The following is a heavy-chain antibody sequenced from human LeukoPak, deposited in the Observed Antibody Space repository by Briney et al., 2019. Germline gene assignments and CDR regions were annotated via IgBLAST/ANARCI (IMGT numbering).Heavy chain of an antibody. CDR2: ISSSGSTI. Sequence: GGSLRLSCAASGFTFSNYYMSWIRQAPGKGLEWVSYISSSGSTIYYADSVKGRFTISRDNAKNSLYLQMNSLRAEDTAVYYCARGRRSSGYYYVACWGQGTLVTVSS. CDR3: ARGRRSSGYYYVAC. D-gene: IGHD3-22*01. V-gene: IGHV3-11*01. J-gene: IGHJ4*02. CDR1: GFTFSNYY.